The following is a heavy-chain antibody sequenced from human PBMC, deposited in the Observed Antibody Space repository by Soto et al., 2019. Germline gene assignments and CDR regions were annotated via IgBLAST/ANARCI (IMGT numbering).Heavy chain of an antibody. D-gene: IGHD5-18*01. CDR2: IYYSGNT. CDR3: ARDRLMATAGTARHYFGLDV. J-gene: IGHJ6*02. V-gene: IGHV4-31*03. CDR1: GGSIRSGGYY. Sequence: QVQLQESGPGLVKPSQTLSLTCTVSGGSIRSGGYYWSSVRQNPRRGLEWIGNIYYSGNTYYNPSLKSRLTISVDTSKNQFSLNLSSVTAADTAVYYCARDRLMATAGTARHYFGLDVWGQGTTVTVSS.